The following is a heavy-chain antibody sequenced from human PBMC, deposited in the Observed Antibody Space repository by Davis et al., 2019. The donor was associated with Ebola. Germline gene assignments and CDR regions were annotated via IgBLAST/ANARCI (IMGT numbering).Heavy chain of an antibody. CDR3: ARIKEGYCSSTSCSYYYYYYMDV. V-gene: IGHV1-69*13. D-gene: IGHD2-2*01. CDR2: IIPIFGTA. Sequence: SVKVSCKASGGTFSSYAISWVRQAPGQGLEWMGGIIPIFGTANYAQKFQGRVTITADESTITAYMELSSLRSEDTAVYYCARIKEGYCSSTSCSYYYYYYMDVWGKGTTVTVSS. J-gene: IGHJ6*03. CDR1: GGTFSSYA.